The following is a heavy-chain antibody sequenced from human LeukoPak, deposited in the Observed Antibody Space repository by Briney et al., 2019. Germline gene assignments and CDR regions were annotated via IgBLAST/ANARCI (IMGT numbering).Heavy chain of an antibody. Sequence: ASVKVSCKASGYTFTSYGISWVRQVPGQGLEWMGWISAYNGNTNYAQKLQGRVTMTTDTSTSTAYMELRSLRSDDTAVYYCARDTRSYTAMVTEGWYWGQGTLVTVSS. CDR3: ARDTRSYTAMVTEGWY. J-gene: IGHJ4*02. CDR2: ISAYNGNT. D-gene: IGHD5-18*01. V-gene: IGHV1-18*01. CDR1: GYTFTSYG.